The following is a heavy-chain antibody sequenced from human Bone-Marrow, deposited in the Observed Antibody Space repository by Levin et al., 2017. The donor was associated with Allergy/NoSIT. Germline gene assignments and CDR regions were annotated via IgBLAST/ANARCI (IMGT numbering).Heavy chain of an antibody. CDR3: ARDGDAVVAALYNWFDP. Sequence: GESLKISCAASGFTFSSYSMNWVRQAPGKGLEWVSSISSSSSYIYYADSVKGRFTISRDNAKNSLYLQMNSLRAEDTAVYYCARDGDAVVAALYNWFDPWGQGTLVTVSS. CDR1: GFTFSSYS. CDR2: ISSSSSYI. V-gene: IGHV3-21*01. J-gene: IGHJ5*02. D-gene: IGHD2-15*01.